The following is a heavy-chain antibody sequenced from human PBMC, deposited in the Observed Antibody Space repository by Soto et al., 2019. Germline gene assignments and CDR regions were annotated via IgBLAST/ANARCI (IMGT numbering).Heavy chain of an antibody. CDR2: ISSTTNYI. CDR3: ARESEGLTSNFDY. CDR1: GFTFARYS. Sequence: GGSLRLSCAASGFTFARYSMNWVRQAPGKGLEWVSSISSTTNYIYYADSMKGRFTVSRDNAKNSVYLEMNSLSAEDTAVYYCARESEGLTSNFDYWGQGTLVTVSS. V-gene: IGHV3-21*01. J-gene: IGHJ4*02.